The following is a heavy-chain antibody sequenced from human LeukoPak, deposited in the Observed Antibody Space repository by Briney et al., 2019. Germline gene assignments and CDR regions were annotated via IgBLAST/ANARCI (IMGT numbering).Heavy chain of an antibody. CDR2: INSDGSST. V-gene: IGHV3-74*01. J-gene: IGHJ4*02. CDR3: TRGVL. CDR1: GFAFSRYW. Sequence: GGSLRLSCAASGFAFSRYWMHWVRHAPGKGLVWVSGINSDGSSTSYADSVRGRFTISRDNAKSMLYLQMNSLRVEDTAVYYCTRGVLGGQGTLVTVSS.